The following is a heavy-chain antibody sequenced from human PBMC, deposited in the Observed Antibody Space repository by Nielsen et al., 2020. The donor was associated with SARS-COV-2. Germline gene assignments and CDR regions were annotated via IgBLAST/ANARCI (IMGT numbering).Heavy chain of an antibody. CDR1: GFTFSSYD. D-gene: IGHD3-3*01. CDR3: VRDSSVVIWSGYPVD. J-gene: IGHJ4*02. Sequence: GGSLRLSCAASGFTFSSYDMSWVRRAPGKGLEWVSTISGSTHTTYYAASVKGRFTISRDNAKNSLYLQMNSLRAEDTAVYYCVRDSSVVIWSGYPVDWGQGTLVTVSS. V-gene: IGHV3-23*01. CDR2: ISGSTHTT.